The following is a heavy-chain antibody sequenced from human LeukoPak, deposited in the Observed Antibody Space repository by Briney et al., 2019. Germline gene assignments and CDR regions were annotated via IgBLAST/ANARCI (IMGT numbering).Heavy chain of an antibody. CDR2: INPSGGST. CDR1: GYNFISYY. D-gene: IGHD2-8*01. Sequence: ASAKVSCKASGYNFISYYMHWVRQAPGQGLEWMGIINPSGGSTSYAQKFQDRVTMTRDTSTSTVYMELSSLKYEDTAVYYCAREDVVLVDAVRYYYYGMDVWGKGTTVTVSS. J-gene: IGHJ6*04. CDR3: AREDVVLVDAVRYYYYGMDV. V-gene: IGHV1-46*01.